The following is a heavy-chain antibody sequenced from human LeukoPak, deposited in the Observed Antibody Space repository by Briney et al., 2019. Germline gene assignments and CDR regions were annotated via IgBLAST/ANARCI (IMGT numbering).Heavy chain of an antibody. V-gene: IGHV3-9*01. CDR1: GFTLDDYA. D-gene: IGHD6-13*01. Sequence: GGSLRLSCAASGFTLDDYAMHWVRQAPGKGLEWVSGISWNSGSIGYADSVKGRFTISRDNAKNSLYLQMNSLRAEDTALYYCAKYSSSWYGFDYWGQGTLVTVSS. J-gene: IGHJ4*02. CDR2: ISWNSGSI. CDR3: AKYSSSWYGFDY.